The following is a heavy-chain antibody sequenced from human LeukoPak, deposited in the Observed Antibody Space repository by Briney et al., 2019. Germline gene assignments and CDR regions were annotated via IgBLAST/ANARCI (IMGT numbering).Heavy chain of an antibody. CDR3: ARAAVAGPGDV. CDR1: GFTASSNY. J-gene: IGHJ6*02. Sequence: GGSLRLSCAASGFTASSNYMSWVRQAPGKGLEWVANIKPDGGEKYYVDSLKGRFTVSRDNAENSLFLQMNSLRAEDTAVYYCARAAVAGPGDVWGQGTTVTVSS. CDR2: IKPDGGEK. D-gene: IGHD6-19*01. V-gene: IGHV3-7*04.